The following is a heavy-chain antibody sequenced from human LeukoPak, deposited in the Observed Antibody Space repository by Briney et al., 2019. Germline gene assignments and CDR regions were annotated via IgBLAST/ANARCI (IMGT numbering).Heavy chain of an antibody. D-gene: IGHD4-11*01. Sequence: SVKVSCKASGGTFSSYAISWVRQAPGQGLEWMGGIIPIFGTANYAQKFQGRVTITADESTSTAYMELSSLRSEDTAVYYCARGGSVWGGYSNSPGHGNDYYYYMDVWGKGTTVTVSS. J-gene: IGHJ6*03. CDR3: ARGGSVWGGYSNSPGHGNDYYYYMDV. CDR2: IIPIFGTA. V-gene: IGHV1-69*13. CDR1: GGTFSSYA.